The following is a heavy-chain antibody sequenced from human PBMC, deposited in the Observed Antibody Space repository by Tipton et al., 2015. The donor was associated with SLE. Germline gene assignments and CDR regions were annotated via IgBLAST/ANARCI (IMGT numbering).Heavy chain of an antibody. CDR3: ARAIAYQQLAPMDV. CDR2: IYTSGST. Sequence: TLSLTCTVSGGSISSGSYYWSWIRQPAGKGLEWIGRIYTSGSTNYNPSLKSRVTISVHTPKNQFSLKLSSVTAADTAVYYCARAIAYQQLAPMDVWGKGTTVTVSS. J-gene: IGHJ6*03. CDR1: GGSISSGSYY. V-gene: IGHV4-61*02. D-gene: IGHD6-13*01.